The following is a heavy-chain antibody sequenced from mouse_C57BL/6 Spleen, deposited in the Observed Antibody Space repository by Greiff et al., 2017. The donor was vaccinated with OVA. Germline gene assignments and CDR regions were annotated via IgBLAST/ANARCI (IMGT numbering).Heavy chain of an antibody. V-gene: IGHV1-61*01. J-gene: IGHJ2*01. Sequence: QVQLQQPGAELVRPGSSVKLSCKASGYTFTSYWMDWVKQRPGQGLEWIGNIYASDSETHYNQKFKDKATLTVDKSSSTAYMQLSSLTSEDSAVYYCARGGGNYFDYWGQGTTLTVSS. CDR2: IYASDSET. CDR3: ARGGGNYFDY. CDR1: GYTFTSYW.